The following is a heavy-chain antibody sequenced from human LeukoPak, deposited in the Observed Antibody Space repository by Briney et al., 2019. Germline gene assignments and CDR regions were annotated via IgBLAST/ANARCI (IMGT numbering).Heavy chain of an antibody. CDR3: ARDGTYYYGSGSYSRYYYGMDV. CDR1: GFTFSNAW. J-gene: IGHJ6*02. CDR2: IWYDGSNK. Sequence: GGSLRLSCAASGFTFSNAWMSWVRRAPGKGLEWVAVIWYDGSNKYYADSVKGRFTISRDNSKNTLYLQMNSLRAEDTAVYYCARDGTYYYGSGSYSRYYYGMDVWGQGTTVTVSS. D-gene: IGHD3-10*01. V-gene: IGHV3-33*08.